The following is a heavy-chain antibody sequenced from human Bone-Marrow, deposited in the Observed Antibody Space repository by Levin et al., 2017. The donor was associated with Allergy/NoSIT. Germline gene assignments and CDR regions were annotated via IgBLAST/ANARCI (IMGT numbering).Heavy chain of an antibody. Sequence: PGESLKISCAASGFTVGNNYMSWVRQAPGKGLEWVSLMYSGGTTSYANSVKGRFTISRDSSKHTLYLQMDSLRVEDTAVYYCAGGPSRGYWGQGTLVTVSS. D-gene: IGHD3-16*01. CDR2: MYSGGTT. CDR1: GFTVGNNY. V-gene: IGHV3-53*01. J-gene: IGHJ4*02. CDR3: AGGPSRGY.